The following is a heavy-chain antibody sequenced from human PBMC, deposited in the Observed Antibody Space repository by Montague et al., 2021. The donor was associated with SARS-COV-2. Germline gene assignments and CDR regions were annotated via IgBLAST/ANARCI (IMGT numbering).Heavy chain of an antibody. CDR2: IYYSGST. CDR3: ARRALGYCSSTSCETAFDI. D-gene: IGHD2-2*01. CDR1: GGSTSSYY. J-gene: IGHJ3*02. Sequence: SETLSLTCTVSGGSTSSYYWSWIRQPPGKGLEWIGYIYYSGSTNXXPSLKSRVTISVDTSKNQFSLKLSSVTAADTAVYYCARRALGYCSSTSCETAFDIWGQGTMVTVSS. V-gene: IGHV4-59*08.